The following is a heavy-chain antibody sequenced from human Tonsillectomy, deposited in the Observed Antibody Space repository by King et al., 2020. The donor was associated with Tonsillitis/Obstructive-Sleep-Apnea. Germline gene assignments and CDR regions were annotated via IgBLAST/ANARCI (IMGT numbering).Heavy chain of an antibody. CDR1: GGSISSSSYN. CDR3: ASRGLAFVRYIIRCYPFGSQYYYYGMDV. D-gene: IGHD3-16*02. J-gene: IGHJ6*02. CDR2: IYYSGST. V-gene: IGHV4-39*01. Sequence: QLQESGPGLVKPSETLSLTCTVSGGSISSSSYNWGWIRQPPGKGLEWIGSIYYSGSTYYNPSIKSRVTISVDTSKNQFSLKLSSVTAADTAVYYCASRGLAFVRYIIRCYPFGSQYYYYGMDVWGQGTTVTVSS.